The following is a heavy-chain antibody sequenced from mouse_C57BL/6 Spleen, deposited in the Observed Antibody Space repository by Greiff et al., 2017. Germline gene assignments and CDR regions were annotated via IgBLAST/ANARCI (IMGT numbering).Heavy chain of an antibody. V-gene: IGHV1-54*01. J-gene: IGHJ3*01. D-gene: IGHD1-1*01. CDR1: GYAFTNYL. Sequence: VQLQQSGAELVRPGTSVKVSCKASGYAFTNYLIEWVKQRPGKGLEWIGVINPGSGGTKYNEKFKGKATLTADKSSSTAYLQLSSLTSEDSAVYFCARGDYYGSSPAWFAYWGQGTLVTVSA. CDR2: INPGSGGT. CDR3: ARGDYYGSSPAWFAY.